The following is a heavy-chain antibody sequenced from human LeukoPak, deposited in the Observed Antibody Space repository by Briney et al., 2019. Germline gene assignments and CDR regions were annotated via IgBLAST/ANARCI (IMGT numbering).Heavy chain of an antibody. Sequence: ASVKVSCKASGYTFTSNYIHWVRQAPGQGLEWMGMIYPRDGSTSYAQKFQGRVTVTRNTSTSTVHMELSGLRSEDTAVYYCARDQEGFDYWGQGTLVTVSS. CDR2: IYPRDGST. CDR3: ARDQEGFDY. CDR1: GYTFTSNY. V-gene: IGHV1-46*01. J-gene: IGHJ4*02.